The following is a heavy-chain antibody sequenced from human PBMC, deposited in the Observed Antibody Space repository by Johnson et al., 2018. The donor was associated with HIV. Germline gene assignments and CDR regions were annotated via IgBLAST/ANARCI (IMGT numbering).Heavy chain of an antibody. CDR1: GFTVSSNY. CDR3: AKEASGWYHAGDAFDI. Sequence: VQLVESGGGVVQPGRSLRLSCAASGFTVSSNYMSWVRQAPGKGLEWVSVMYSGGRTYYADSVKGRFTIFRDNSKNTLFLQLNSLRAEDTAVYYCAKEASGWYHAGDAFDIWGQGTMVTVSS. J-gene: IGHJ3*02. CDR2: MYSGGRT. D-gene: IGHD6-19*01. V-gene: IGHV3-66*02.